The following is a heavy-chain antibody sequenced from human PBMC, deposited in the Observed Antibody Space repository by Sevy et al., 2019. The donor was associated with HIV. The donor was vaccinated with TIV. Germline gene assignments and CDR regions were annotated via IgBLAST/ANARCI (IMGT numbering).Heavy chain of an antibody. CDR1: GFTFSSYA. CDR3: AMSYDSSGYYYY. D-gene: IGHD3-22*01. CDR2: ISGSGGST. V-gene: IGHV3-23*01. J-gene: IGHJ4*02. Sequence: GGSLRLSCAASGFTFSSYAMSWVRQAPGKGLEWVSAISGSGGSTYYADSVKGRFTISRDNSKNTLYLQINSLRAEDTAVYYCAMSYDSSGYYYYWGQGTLVTVSS.